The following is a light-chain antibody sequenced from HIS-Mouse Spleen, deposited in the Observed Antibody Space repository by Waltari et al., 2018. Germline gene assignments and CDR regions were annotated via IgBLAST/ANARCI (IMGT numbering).Light chain of an antibody. CDR1: PSVSSSY. V-gene: IGKV3-20*01. Sequence: EIVLTQSPGTLSLSPGERATLSCRASPSVSSSYLAWYQQKPGQAPRLRIYGASSRATGIPDRLRGSGSGTDFPLPISRLEPEDFAVYYCQQYGSSITFGQGTRLEIK. J-gene: IGKJ5*01. CDR2: GAS. CDR3: QQYGSSIT.